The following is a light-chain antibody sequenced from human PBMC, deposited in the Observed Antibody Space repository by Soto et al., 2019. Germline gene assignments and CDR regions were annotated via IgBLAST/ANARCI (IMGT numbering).Light chain of an antibody. V-gene: IGKV3-15*01. J-gene: IGKJ1*01. CDR3: QQYNDWPQT. CDR1: QSVSSN. CDR2: GAS. Sequence: EIVMTQSPATLSVSPGERATLSCRASQSVSSNVAWYQQKPGRAPRLLVYGASTKASRIPVRFSGSGSGTEFTLTISSLQSEDFVVYYCQQYNDWPQTFGQGTKVEIK.